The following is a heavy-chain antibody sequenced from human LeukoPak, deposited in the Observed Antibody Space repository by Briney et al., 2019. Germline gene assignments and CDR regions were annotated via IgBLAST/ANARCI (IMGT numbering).Heavy chain of an antibody. V-gene: IGHV4-59*08. CDR2: IYYSGST. Sequence: PSETLSLTCTVSGGSISSYNWSWIRQTPGKGLEWIGYIYYSGSTNYKPSPKSRVTISVDTSKNQFSLKLSSVTAADTAVYYCARNGDCSGGSCYSADNWFDPWGQGTLVTVSS. D-gene: IGHD2-15*01. CDR1: GGSISSYN. J-gene: IGHJ5*02. CDR3: ARNGDCSGGSCYSADNWFDP.